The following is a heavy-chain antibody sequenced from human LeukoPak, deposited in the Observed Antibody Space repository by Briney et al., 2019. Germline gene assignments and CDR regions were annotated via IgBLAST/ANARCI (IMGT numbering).Heavy chain of an antibody. V-gene: IGHV3-30*04. J-gene: IGHJ4*02. D-gene: IGHD5-12*01. Sequence: GGSLRLSCAASGFTFSSYAMHWVRQAPGKGLEWVAVISYDGSNKYYADSVKGRFTISGDNSKNTLYLQMNSLRAEDTAVYYCAKGRLADYFDYWGQGTLVTVSS. CDR1: GFTFSSYA. CDR2: ISYDGSNK. CDR3: AKGRLADYFDY.